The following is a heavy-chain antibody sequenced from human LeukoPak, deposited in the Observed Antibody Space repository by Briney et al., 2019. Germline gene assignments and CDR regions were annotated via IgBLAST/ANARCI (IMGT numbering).Heavy chain of an antibody. D-gene: IGHD4-23*01. J-gene: IGHJ4*02. CDR2: IYYSGST. CDR1: GGSISSYY. CDR3: ARAAGGRRPFDY. Sequence: PSETLSLTCTVSGGSISSYYWSWIRQPPGKGLEWIGYIYYSGSTNYNPSLKSRVTISVDTSKNQFSLKLSFVTAADTAVYYCARAAGGRRPFDYWGQGTLVTVSS. V-gene: IGHV4-59*01.